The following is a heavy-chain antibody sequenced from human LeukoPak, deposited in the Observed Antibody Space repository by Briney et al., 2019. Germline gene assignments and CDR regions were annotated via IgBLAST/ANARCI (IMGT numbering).Heavy chain of an antibody. J-gene: IGHJ4*02. D-gene: IGHD6-13*01. CDR3: ARAPSSSWYYFDY. Sequence: GGSLRLSCAASGFTFSSYWKHWVRQAPGKGLVWVSRINSDGSSTSYADSVKGRFTISRDNAKNTLYLQMNSLRAEDTAVYYCARAPSSSWYYFDYWGQGTLVTVSS. CDR2: INSDGSST. V-gene: IGHV3-74*01. CDR1: GFTFSSYW.